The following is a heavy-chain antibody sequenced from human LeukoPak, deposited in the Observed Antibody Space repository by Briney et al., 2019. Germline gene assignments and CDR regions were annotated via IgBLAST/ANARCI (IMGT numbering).Heavy chain of an antibody. Sequence: SVKVSCKASGGTFSSYAISWLRQAPGQGLEWMGRIIPIFGTANYAQKFQGRVTITTDESTSTAYMELCSLRSEDTAVYYCARDELEYSQTNWFDPWGQGTLVTVSS. CDR3: ARDELEYSQTNWFDP. CDR1: GGTFSSYA. CDR2: IIPIFGTA. J-gene: IGHJ5*02. D-gene: IGHD5-18*01. V-gene: IGHV1-69*05.